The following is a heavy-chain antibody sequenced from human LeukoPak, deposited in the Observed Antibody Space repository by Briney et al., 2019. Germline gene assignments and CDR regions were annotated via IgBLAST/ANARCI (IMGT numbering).Heavy chain of an antibody. D-gene: IGHD3-10*01. V-gene: IGHV4-38-2*01. CDR2: IYHSGSN. CDR3: ARKLVMVRGLIADY. J-gene: IGHJ4*02. CDR1: GYSISSGYY. Sequence: SETLSLTCAVSGYSISSGYYWGWLRPPPGKGLEWIGSIYHSGSNYYNPSLRSRVTISVDTSKNQFSLKLSAVTAADTAVYYCARKLVMVRGLIADYWGQGTLVTVSS.